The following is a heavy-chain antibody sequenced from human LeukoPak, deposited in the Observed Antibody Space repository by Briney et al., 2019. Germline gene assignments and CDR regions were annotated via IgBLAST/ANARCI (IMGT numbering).Heavy chain of an antibody. CDR3: ARIHSLYYYDSSGYGAFDI. V-gene: IGHV3-33*01. CDR2: IWNDGSNK. Sequence: PGGSPRLSCAAAGFTFSSYGMHWVRQAPGKGLEWVAVIWNDGSNKYYADSVKGRFTISRDNSKNTLYLQMNSLRAEDTAVYYCARIHSLYYYDSSGYGAFDIWGQGTMVTVSS. CDR1: GFTFSSYG. D-gene: IGHD3-22*01. J-gene: IGHJ3*02.